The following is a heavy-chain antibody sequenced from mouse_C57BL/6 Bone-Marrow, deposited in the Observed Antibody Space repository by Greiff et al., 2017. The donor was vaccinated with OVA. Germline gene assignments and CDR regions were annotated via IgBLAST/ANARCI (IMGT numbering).Heavy chain of an antibody. CDR2: INPNNGGT. Sequence: EVKLVESGPELVKPGASVKMSCKASGYTFTDYNMHWVKQSHGKSLEWIGYINPNNGGTSYNQKFKGKATLTVNKSSSTAYMELRSLTSEDSAVYYCAGVPAWFAYWGQGTLVTVSA. J-gene: IGHJ3*01. CDR3: AGVPAWFAY. D-gene: IGHD5-1*01. CDR1: GYTFTDYN. V-gene: IGHV1-22*01.